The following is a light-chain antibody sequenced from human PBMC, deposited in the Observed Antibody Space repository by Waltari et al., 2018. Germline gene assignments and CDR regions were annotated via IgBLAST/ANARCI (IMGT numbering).Light chain of an antibody. CDR3: QSYGSSNAWV. CDR1: SGSIASNY. V-gene: IGLV6-57*04. CDR2: EDN. Sequence: NFMLTQPHSVSEAPGKTVTISCTRSSGSIASNYVQWYQQRPGSAPTTVIYEDNQRPSGVPDRFSGSIDSSSNSASLSISGLKTEDEADYYCQSYGSSNAWVFGGGTKLTVL. J-gene: IGLJ3*02.